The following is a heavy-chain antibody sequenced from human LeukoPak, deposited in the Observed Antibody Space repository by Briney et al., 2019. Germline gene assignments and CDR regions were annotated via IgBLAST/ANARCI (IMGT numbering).Heavy chain of an antibody. Sequence: ASVKVSCMASGYTFTSYGISWVRQAPGEGLEWMGWISAYNGNTNYAQKLQGRVTMTTDTSTSTAYMELRSLRSDDTAVYYCARERYSYGAFDYWGQGTLVTVSS. D-gene: IGHD5-18*01. J-gene: IGHJ4*02. CDR2: ISAYNGNT. CDR3: ARERYSYGAFDY. CDR1: GYTFTSYG. V-gene: IGHV1-18*01.